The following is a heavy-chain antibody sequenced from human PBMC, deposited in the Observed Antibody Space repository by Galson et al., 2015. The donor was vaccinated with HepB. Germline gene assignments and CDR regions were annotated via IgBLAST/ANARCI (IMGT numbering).Heavy chain of an antibody. D-gene: IGHD3-10*01. J-gene: IGHJ5*02. V-gene: IGHV4-34*12. Sequence: TLSLTCGVYGESLSGFFWSWIRQPPGKDLEWIGQIFHTGRTTYNPSLNSRVTMSVDTSKDQVSLTLNSVTAADTALYYCARVHPLAFGELSVPYWFDPWGQGTLVTVSS. CDR3: ARVHPLAFGELSVPYWFDP. CDR1: GESLSGFF. CDR2: IFHTGRT.